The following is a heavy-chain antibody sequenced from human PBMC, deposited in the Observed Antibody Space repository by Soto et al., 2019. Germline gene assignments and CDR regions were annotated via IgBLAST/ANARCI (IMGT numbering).Heavy chain of an antibody. CDR1: GGPISSYY. D-gene: IGHD3-9*01. CDR3: ARGGTYYDILTGYFYYYGMDV. Sequence: PSETLSLTCTVSGGPISSYYWSWIRQPPGKGLEWIGYIYYSGSTNYNPSLKSRVTISVDTSKNQFSLKLSSVTAADTAVYYCARGGTYYDILTGYFYYYGMDVWGQGTTVTVSS. CDR2: IYYSGST. V-gene: IGHV4-59*01. J-gene: IGHJ6*02.